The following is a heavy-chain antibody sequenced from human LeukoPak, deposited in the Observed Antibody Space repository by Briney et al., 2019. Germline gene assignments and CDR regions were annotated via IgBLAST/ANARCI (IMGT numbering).Heavy chain of an antibody. J-gene: IGHJ4*02. Sequence: GGSLRLSCAASGFTFSGSAMHWVRQASGKGLEWVGRIRSKANSYATAYAASVKGRFTISRDDSKNTAYLQMNSLKTEDTAVYYCTRISKAGSSYTDYGGNQDYWGQGTLVTVSS. CDR3: TRISKAGSSYTDYGGNQDY. D-gene: IGHD4-23*01. CDR2: IRSKANSYAT. CDR1: GFTFSGSA. V-gene: IGHV3-73*01.